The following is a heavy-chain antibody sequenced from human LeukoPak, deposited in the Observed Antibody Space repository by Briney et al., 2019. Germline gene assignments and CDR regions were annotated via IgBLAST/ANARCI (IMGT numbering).Heavy chain of an antibody. J-gene: IGHJ6*02. CDR2: INPNSGGT. Sequence: ASVKVSCKASGYTFTGYYMHWVRQAPGQGLEWMGWINPNSGGTNYAQKFQGRVTMTRDTSISTAYMELSRLRSDDTAVYYCARGRLPTYYYDSSGYHYYYYGMDVWGQGTTVTVSS. V-gene: IGHV1-2*02. CDR3: ARGRLPTYYYDSSGYHYYYYGMDV. D-gene: IGHD3-22*01. CDR1: GYTFTGYY.